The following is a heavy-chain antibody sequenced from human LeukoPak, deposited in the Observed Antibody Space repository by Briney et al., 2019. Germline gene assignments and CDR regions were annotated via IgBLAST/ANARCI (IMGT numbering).Heavy chain of an antibody. CDR3: AGAVAEQWLVGVDFDY. CDR1: GFTFSSYS. Sequence: GGSLRLSCAASGFTFSSYSMNWVRQAPGKGLEWVSSISSSSSYIYYADSVKGRFTISRDNAKNSLYLQMNSLRAEDTAVYYCAGAVAEQWLVGVDFDYWGQGTLVTVSS. D-gene: IGHD6-19*01. J-gene: IGHJ4*02. V-gene: IGHV3-21*01. CDR2: ISSSSSYI.